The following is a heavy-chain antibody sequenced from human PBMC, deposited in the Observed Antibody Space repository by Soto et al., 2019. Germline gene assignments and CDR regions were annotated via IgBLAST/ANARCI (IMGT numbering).Heavy chain of an antibody. CDR1: GGSISSPGYY. V-gene: IGHV4-31*03. CDR2: IFHSGTT. D-gene: IGHD3-16*01. Sequence: QARLQESGPGLVKPSKTLSLTCSVSGGSISSPGYYWTWIRQQPGKSLEWIGHIFHSGTTSYNPSLQSRVTISSETSENQFSLNLTSVTAADTAVYFCATGRWGAYGSPAGWFAPWGRGTLVSVSS. J-gene: IGHJ5*02. CDR3: ATGRWGAYGSPAGWFAP.